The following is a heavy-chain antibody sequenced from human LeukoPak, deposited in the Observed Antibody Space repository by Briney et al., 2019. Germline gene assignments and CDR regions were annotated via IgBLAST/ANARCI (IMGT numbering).Heavy chain of an antibody. CDR3: AQAAAPDYMDV. CDR2: IYHSGST. V-gene: IGHV4-30-2*01. CDR1: GGSISSGGYY. D-gene: IGHD6-13*01. Sequence: PSQTLSLTCTVSGGSISSGGYYWSWIRQPPGKGLEWIGYIYHSGSTFHNPSLKSRVTISVDRSKNQFSLKLRSVTAADTAVYYCAQAAAPDYMDVWGKGTTVTVSS. J-gene: IGHJ6*03.